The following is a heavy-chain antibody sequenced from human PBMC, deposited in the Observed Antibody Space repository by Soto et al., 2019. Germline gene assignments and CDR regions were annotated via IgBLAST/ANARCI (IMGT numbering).Heavy chain of an antibody. CDR2: INHSGST. CDR1: GGSFSGYY. CDR3: ARVGRFLNWFDP. V-gene: IGHV4-34*01. J-gene: IGHJ5*02. Sequence: LSLTCAVYGGSFSGYYWSWIRQPPGKGLEWIGEINHSGSTNYNPSLKSRVTISVDTSKNQFSLKLSSVTAADTAVYYCARVGRFLNWFDPWGQGTLVTVSS. D-gene: IGHD2-21*01.